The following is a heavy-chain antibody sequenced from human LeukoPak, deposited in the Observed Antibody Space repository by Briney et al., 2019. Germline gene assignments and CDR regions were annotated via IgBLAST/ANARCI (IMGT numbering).Heavy chain of an antibody. Sequence: GASVTVSCKASGYTFTNYGISWVRQAPGQGLEWMGWINPNRGGTNYAQKFRGRVTMTRDTSITTAYMELSRLSSDGTAVYYCARHQGKVTNDWYFDFWGRGTLVTVSS. CDR3: ARHQGKVTNDWYFDF. J-gene: IGHJ2*01. CDR2: INPNRGGT. D-gene: IGHD4-23*01. V-gene: IGHV1-2*02. CDR1: GYTFTNYG.